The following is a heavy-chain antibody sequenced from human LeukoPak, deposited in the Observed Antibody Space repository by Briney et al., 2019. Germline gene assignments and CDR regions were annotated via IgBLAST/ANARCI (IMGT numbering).Heavy chain of an antibody. CDR1: GFTFDDYA. D-gene: IGHD6-19*01. Sequence: GGSLRLSCAASGFTFDDYAMHWVRQAPGKGLEWASLISWDGGSSYYADSVKGRFTISRDNSKNSLYLQMNSLGAEDTALYYCAKDSVAVTGTGNIDYWGQGTLVTVSS. J-gene: IGHJ4*02. CDR3: AKDSVAVTGTGNIDY. CDR2: ISWDGGSS. V-gene: IGHV3-43D*03.